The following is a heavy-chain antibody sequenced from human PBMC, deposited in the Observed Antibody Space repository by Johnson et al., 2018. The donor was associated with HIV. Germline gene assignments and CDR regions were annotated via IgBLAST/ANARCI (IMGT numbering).Heavy chain of an antibody. CDR3: AKEGSTVI. CDR2: IRYDGSNK. V-gene: IGHV3-30*02. Sequence: VQLVESGGGVVQPGRSLRLSCAASAFTFRSFGMHWVRQAPGKGLQWVAFIRYDGSNKYYVDSVKGRFTISRDNSKNTLYLQMNSLGAEDTAVYYCAKEGSTVIWGQGTMVTVSS. J-gene: IGHJ3*01. D-gene: IGHD4-11*01. CDR1: AFTFRSFG.